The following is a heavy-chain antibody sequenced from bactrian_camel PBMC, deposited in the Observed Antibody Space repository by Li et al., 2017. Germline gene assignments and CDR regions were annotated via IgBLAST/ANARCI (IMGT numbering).Heavy chain of an antibody. D-gene: IGHD1*01. CDR3: TAQRELEWGQCSVSRPNTY. Sequence: HVQLVESGGGSAQSGGSLRLSCVVSGYTYSLYSMGWFRQAPGKEPELVSFISSDGNTRYLDSVKDRFTISHDNAKYTLYLQMNDLKIEDTAVYTCTAQRELEWGQCSVSRPNTYRGQGTQVTV. V-gene: IGHV3S53*01. CDR2: ISSDGNT. J-gene: IGHJ4*01. CDR1: GYTYSLYS.